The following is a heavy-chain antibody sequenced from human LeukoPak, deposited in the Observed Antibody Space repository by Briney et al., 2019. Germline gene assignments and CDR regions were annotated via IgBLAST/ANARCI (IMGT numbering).Heavy chain of an antibody. D-gene: IGHD5-18*01. CDR2: ISYDGSNK. CDR1: GFTFSSYG. Sequence: GALRLSCAASGFTFSSYGMHWVRQAPGKGLEWVAVISYDGSNKYYADSVKGRFTISRDNPKNTLYLQMSSLRPEDTAVYYCAKDRIQLPDYWGQGTLVTVSS. CDR3: AKDRIQLPDY. V-gene: IGHV3-30*18. J-gene: IGHJ4*02.